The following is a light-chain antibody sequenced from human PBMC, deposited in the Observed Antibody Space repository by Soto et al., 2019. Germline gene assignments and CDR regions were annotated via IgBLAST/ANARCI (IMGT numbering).Light chain of an antibody. CDR3: QQYGSSSYK. Sequence: EIVLTQSPGTLSLSPGERATLSCRASKSVSSTYLARYQQNPGQAPRLLIYGASSRATCIPDRFSGSGSGTDFTLTISRLEPEYFAVYVCQQYGSSSYKFGQGTKLEIK. CDR1: KSVSSTY. V-gene: IGKV3-20*01. CDR2: GAS. J-gene: IGKJ2*01.